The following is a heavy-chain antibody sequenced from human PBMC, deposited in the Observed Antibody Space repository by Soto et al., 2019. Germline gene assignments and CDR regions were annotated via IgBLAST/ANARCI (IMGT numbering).Heavy chain of an antibody. D-gene: IGHD5-12*01. CDR3: ARDTTSSIEMATIKAWNFDY. J-gene: IGHJ4*02. V-gene: IGHV1-69*13. CDR2: IIPIFGTA. Sequence: SVKVSCKASGGTFSSYAISWVRQAPGQGLEWMGGIIPIFGTANYAQKFQGRVTITADESTSTAYMELSSLRSEDTAVYYCARDTTSSIEMATIKAWNFDYWGQGTLVTVSS. CDR1: GGTFSSYA.